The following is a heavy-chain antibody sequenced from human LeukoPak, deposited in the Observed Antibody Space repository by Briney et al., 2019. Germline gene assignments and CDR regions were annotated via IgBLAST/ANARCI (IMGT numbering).Heavy chain of an antibody. D-gene: IGHD3-10*01. CDR1: GFAFSSYE. Sequence: GGSLRLSCAASGFAFSSYEMNWVRQAPGKGLEWVSYISSSGTTIYDADSVKGRFTISRDNAKNSLYLQMNSLRAEDTAVYYCARDEVRSGAFDIWGRGTMVTVSS. CDR3: ARDEVRSGAFDI. V-gene: IGHV3-48*03. J-gene: IGHJ3*02. CDR2: ISSSGTTI.